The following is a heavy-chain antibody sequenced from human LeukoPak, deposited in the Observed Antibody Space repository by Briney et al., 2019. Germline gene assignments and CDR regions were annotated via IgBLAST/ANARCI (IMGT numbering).Heavy chain of an antibody. CDR1: GFTFSSYW. V-gene: IGHV3-74*01. CDR2: INTDGSST. J-gene: IGHJ4*02. Sequence: GGSLRLSCADSGFTFSSYWMHWVRQAPGKGLEWVSRINTDGSSTDYADSVKGRFTISRDNAKNTLYLQMNSLRVEDTAVYYCARLKGCWGQGTLVTVSS. D-gene: IGHD6-19*01. CDR3: ARLKGC.